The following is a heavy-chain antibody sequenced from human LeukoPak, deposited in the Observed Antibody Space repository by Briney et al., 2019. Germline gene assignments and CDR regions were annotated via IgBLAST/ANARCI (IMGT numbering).Heavy chain of an antibody. V-gene: IGHV3-48*03. CDR2: ISSSGSTI. Sequence: PGGSLRLSCAASGFTFSSYEMNWVRQAPGKGLEWVSYISSSGSTIYYADSVKGRFTISRDNSKNTLYLQMNSLRAEDTAVYYCAKGVTTGRYNWFDPWGPGTLVTVSS. CDR1: GFTFSSYE. CDR3: AKGVTTGRYNWFDP. J-gene: IGHJ5*02. D-gene: IGHD4-17*01.